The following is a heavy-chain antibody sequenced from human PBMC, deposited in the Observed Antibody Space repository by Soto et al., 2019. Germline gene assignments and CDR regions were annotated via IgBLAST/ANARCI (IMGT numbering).Heavy chain of an antibody. CDR1: GCTFKNFA. CDR2: IGGSGSSA. CDR3: AKDAVAYNGEWDWFDL. J-gene: IGHJ5*02. Sequence: EGQLWESGGGLVQPGGSLRLSCVASGCTFKNFAMTWVRQAPGKGMEWVSAIGGSGSSANYADSVKGRFTVSRDDSKSTLCLQMSGLRVDDTALYYCAKDAVAYNGEWDWFDLWGQGTLVTVSS. D-gene: IGHD3-10*01. V-gene: IGHV3-23*01.